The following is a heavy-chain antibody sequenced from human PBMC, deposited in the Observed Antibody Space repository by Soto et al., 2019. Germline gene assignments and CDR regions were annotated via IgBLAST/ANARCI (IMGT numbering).Heavy chain of an antibody. CDR3: ARGVETNWFDP. Sequence: SETLSLTCTVSGGSISSGGYYWSWIRQHPGKGLEWIGYIYYSGSTYYNPSLKSRVTISVDTSKNQFSLKLSSVTAADTAVYYCARGVETNWFDPWGQGTLVTVSS. CDR2: IYYSGST. V-gene: IGHV4-31*03. J-gene: IGHJ5*02. D-gene: IGHD3-10*01. CDR1: GGSISSGGYY.